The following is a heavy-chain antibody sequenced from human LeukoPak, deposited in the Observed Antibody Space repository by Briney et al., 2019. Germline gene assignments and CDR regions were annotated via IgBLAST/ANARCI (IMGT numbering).Heavy chain of an antibody. CDR1: GYTFTSYD. V-gene: IGHV1-8*01. CDR2: MSPISGKT. D-gene: IGHD2-2*01. CDR3: ARESGDILVVPYY. Sequence: GASVKVSCKASGYTFTSYDINWVRQATGQGLGWMGWMSPISGKTGYAQKFQGRVTMTRDTSISTAYMELSSLRSEDTAVYYCARESGDILVVPYYWGQGTLVTVSS. J-gene: IGHJ4*02.